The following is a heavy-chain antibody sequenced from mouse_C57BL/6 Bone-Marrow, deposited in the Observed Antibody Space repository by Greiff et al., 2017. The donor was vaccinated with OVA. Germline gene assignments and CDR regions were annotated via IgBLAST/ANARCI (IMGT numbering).Heavy chain of an antibody. CDR1: GYTFTSYW. D-gene: IGHD2-3*01. J-gene: IGHJ3*01. CDR3: ARTCVGWLLETWFAY. V-gene: IGHV1-72*01. CDR2: IDPNSGGT. Sequence: QVQLQQPGAELVKPGASVKLSCKASGYTFTSYWMHWVKQRPGRGLEWIGRIDPNSGGTKYNEKFKSKATLTVDKPSSTAYMQLSSLTSEDSAVYYGARTCVGWLLETWFAYWGQGTLVTVSA.